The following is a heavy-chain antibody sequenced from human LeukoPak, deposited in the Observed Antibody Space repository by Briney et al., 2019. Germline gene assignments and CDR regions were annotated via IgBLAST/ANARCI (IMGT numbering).Heavy chain of an antibody. CDR3: AKDRTYYYDSSGYGFDY. Sequence: GGSLRLSCAASGFTFSSYAMSWVRQAPGKGLEWVSAISGSGGSTYYADSVKGRFTISRDNSKNTLYLQMNSLRAEDTAVYYCAKDRTYYYDSSGYGFDYWGQGTLVTVSS. D-gene: IGHD3-22*01. J-gene: IGHJ4*02. V-gene: IGHV3-23*01. CDR1: GFTFSSYA. CDR2: ISGSGGST.